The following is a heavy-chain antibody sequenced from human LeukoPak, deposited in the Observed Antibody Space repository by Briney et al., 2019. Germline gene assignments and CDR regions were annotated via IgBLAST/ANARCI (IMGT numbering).Heavy chain of an antibody. Sequence: GGSLRLSCAASGLTVSSNYMSCVRQAPGKGLEWVSAIGTAGDTYYPGSVKGRFTISRENAKNSLYLQMNSLRAGDTAVYYCARGRFAMVRGVIEYYFDYWGQGTLVTVSS. J-gene: IGHJ4*02. CDR1: GLTVSSNY. CDR3: ARGRFAMVRGVIEYYFDY. CDR2: IGTAGDT. D-gene: IGHD3-10*01. V-gene: IGHV3-13*01.